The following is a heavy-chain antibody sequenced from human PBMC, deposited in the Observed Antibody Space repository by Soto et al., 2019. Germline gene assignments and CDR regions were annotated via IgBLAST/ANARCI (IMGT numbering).Heavy chain of an antibody. CDR3: AMLGGWSGGSSCMDV. J-gene: IGHJ6*02. V-gene: IGHV3-72*01. CDR2: IRRKANSYTT. Sequence: EVQLVESGGGLVQPGGSLRLSCAASGLIFSDYHMDWVRQAPGKGLEWVGRIRRKANSYTTEYAASVKGRFTISRDDTKNSLYIQMNSLKSEYTAVYYCAMLGGWSGGSSCMDVRGQWTTVTVSS. D-gene: IGHD6-19*01. CDR1: GLIFSDYH.